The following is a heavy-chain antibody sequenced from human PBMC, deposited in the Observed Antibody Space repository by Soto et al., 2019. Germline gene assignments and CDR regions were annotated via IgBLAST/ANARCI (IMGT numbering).Heavy chain of an antibody. Sequence: ASVKVSCKASGYTFTGYYMHWVRQAPGQGLEWMGCINPNSGGTNYAQKFQDRVTMTRDTSISTAYMELSRLRSDDTAVYYCAREISDSGGNSAHFWGQGTLVTVSS. V-gene: IGHV1-2*02. CDR2: INPNSGGT. D-gene: IGHD4-17*01. CDR3: AREISDSGGNSAHF. CDR1: GYTFTGYY. J-gene: IGHJ4*02.